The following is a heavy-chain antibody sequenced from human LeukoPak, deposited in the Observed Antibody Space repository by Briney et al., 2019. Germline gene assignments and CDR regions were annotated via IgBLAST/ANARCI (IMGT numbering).Heavy chain of an antibody. V-gene: IGHV3-23*01. J-gene: IGHJ4*02. CDR2: ISGIGGST. CDR1: GFTFSSYA. Sequence: PGGSLRLSCAASGFTFSSYAMSWVRQAPGKGLEWVSAISGIGGSTYYADSVKGRFPISRDNSKNTLYLQMNSLRAEDTAVYYCATYCSSNSCYWGQGTLVTVSS. D-gene: IGHD2-2*01. CDR3: ATYCSSNSCY.